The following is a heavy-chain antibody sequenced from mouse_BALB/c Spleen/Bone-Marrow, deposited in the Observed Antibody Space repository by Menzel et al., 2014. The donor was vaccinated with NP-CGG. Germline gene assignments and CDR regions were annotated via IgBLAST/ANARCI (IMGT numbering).Heavy chain of an antibody. V-gene: IGHV2-9*02. D-gene: IGHD1-1*01. J-gene: IGHJ4*01. CDR2: IWAGGST. Sequence: VKLMESGLGLVAPSQSLSITCTVSGFSLTSYGVHWVRQPPGKVLEWLGVIWAGGSTNYNSALMSRLSISKDNSKSQFFLKMNSLQTDDTAMYYCARGSYYEGAMDYWGQGTSVTVSS. CDR1: GFSLTSYG. CDR3: ARGSYYEGAMDY.